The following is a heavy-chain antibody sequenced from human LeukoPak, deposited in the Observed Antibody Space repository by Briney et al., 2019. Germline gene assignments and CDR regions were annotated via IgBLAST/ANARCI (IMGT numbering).Heavy chain of an antibody. D-gene: IGHD5-12*01. V-gene: IGHV3-49*04. CDR2: IRSKGNDGTT. CDR3: TRDRWGGGYISRGMDV. Sequence: GGSLRLSCTASEFTFGDYAISWVRQAPGKGLEWLGFIRSKGNDGTTDYAACGKGRFIISRDDSKSVAYLEMNDLKIEDTAVYYCTRDRWGGGYISRGMDVWGKGTTVTISS. CDR1: EFTFGDYA. J-gene: IGHJ6*04.